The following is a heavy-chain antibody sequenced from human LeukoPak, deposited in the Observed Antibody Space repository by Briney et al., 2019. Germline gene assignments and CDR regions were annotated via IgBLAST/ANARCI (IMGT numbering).Heavy chain of an antibody. J-gene: IGHJ4*02. V-gene: IGHV4-59*11. CDR3: ARLSGIVGASHYFDY. CDR2: IYYSGST. D-gene: IGHD1-26*01. Sequence: PSETLSLTCTVSGGSISSHYWSWIRQPPGKGRAWIGDIYYSGSTNYNPSLKSRVTISVDTSKNQFSLKLSSVTAADTAVYYCARLSGIVGASHYFDYWGQGTLVTVSS. CDR1: GGSISSHY.